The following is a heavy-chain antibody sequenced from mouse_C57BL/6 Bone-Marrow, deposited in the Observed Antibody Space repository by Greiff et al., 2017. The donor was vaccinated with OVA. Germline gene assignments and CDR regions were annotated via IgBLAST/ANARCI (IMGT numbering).Heavy chain of an antibody. V-gene: IGHV5-4*01. J-gene: IGHJ4*01. CDR2: ISDGGSYT. Sequence: VQGVESGGGLVKPGGSLKLSCAASGFTFSSYAMSWVRQTPEKRLEWVATISDGGSYTYYPDNVKGRFTISRDNAKNNLYLQMSHLKSEDTAMYYCARALSEAMDYWGQGTSVTVSS. CDR3: ARALSEAMDY. CDR1: GFTFSSYA.